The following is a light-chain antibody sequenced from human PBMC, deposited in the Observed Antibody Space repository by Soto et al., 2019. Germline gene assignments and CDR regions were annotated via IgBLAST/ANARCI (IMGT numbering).Light chain of an antibody. CDR3: SSYTSSSTLVV. V-gene: IGLV2-14*01. Sequence: QSVLTQPASVSGSPGQSITISCTGTSSDVGGYNYVSWYQQHPGKAPKLMIYDVSNRPSGVSNRFSGSESGNTASLTISGLRAEDEADYYCSSYTSSSTLVVFGGGTK. CDR1: SSDVGGYNY. J-gene: IGLJ2*01. CDR2: DVS.